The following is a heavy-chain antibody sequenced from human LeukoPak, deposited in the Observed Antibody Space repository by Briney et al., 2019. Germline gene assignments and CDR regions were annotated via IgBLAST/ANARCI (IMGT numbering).Heavy chain of an antibody. CDR2: IKGDERST. Sequence: GGSLRLSCAASGFTLGSYTMNWVRQAPGKGLVWVSRIKGDERSTNYADSVKGRFTISRDNAKNTVYLEMNSLRAEDTAVYYCVRGQLWSYYHDYWGQGTLVTVSS. D-gene: IGHD5-18*01. V-gene: IGHV3-74*01. J-gene: IGHJ4*02. CDR3: VRGQLWSYYHDY. CDR1: GFTLGSYT.